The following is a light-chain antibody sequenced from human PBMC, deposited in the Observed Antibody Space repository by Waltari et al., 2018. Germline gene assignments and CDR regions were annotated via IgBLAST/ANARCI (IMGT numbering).Light chain of an antibody. CDR2: WAS. CDR1: QSVLYSSNNKNY. Sequence: DIVMTQSPDSLAVSLGERATINCKSSQSVLYSSNNKNYLAWYQQKAGQPPKLLIYWASTRASGVPERFSGSGSGTDFTLTISSLQAEDEAVYYCQQYDASPLTFGGGTKVEIK. J-gene: IGKJ4*01. CDR3: QQYDASPLT. V-gene: IGKV4-1*01.